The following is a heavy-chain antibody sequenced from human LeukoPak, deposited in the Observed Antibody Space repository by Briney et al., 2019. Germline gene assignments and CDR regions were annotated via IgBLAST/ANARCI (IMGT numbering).Heavy chain of an antibody. D-gene: IGHD1-7*01. V-gene: IGHV3-7*01. CDR1: GFTFSNYW. Sequence: GGSLRLSSAASGFTFSNYWMSWVRQAPGKGLEWVANINQDGSEKYYVNSVKGRFTISRDNAKNSLYLQMNSLRAEDTAIYFCAREDDWNYEDYWGQGTLVTVSS. J-gene: IGHJ4*02. CDR3: AREDDWNYEDY. CDR2: INQDGSEK.